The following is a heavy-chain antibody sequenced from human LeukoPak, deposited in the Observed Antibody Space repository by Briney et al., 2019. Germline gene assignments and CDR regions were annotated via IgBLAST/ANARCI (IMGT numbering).Heavy chain of an antibody. J-gene: IGHJ5*02. CDR3: TRGLYYGSGSYYAGQNWFDP. CDR1: GYTFTSYD. D-gene: IGHD3-10*01. CDR2: MNPNSGNT. V-gene: IGHV1-8*01. Sequence: ASVKVSCKASGYTFTSYDINWVRQATGQGLEWMGWMNPNSGNTGYAQKFQGRVTMTRNTSISTAYMELSSLRSEDTAVYYCTRGLYYGSGSYYAGQNWFDPWGQGTLVTVSS.